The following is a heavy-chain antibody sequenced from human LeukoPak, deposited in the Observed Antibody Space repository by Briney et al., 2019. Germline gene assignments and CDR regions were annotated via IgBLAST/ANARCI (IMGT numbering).Heavy chain of an antibody. Sequence: GASVKVSCKASGYTFTSYYMHWVRQAPGQGLEWMGIINPSGGSTSYAQKFQGRVTITRNTSISTAYMELSSLRSEDTAVYYCARGGRTSWLSSQGYMDVWGKGTTVTVSS. CDR1: GYTFTSYY. CDR3: ARGGRTSWLSSQGYMDV. V-gene: IGHV1-46*01. CDR2: INPSGGST. D-gene: IGHD3-9*01. J-gene: IGHJ6*03.